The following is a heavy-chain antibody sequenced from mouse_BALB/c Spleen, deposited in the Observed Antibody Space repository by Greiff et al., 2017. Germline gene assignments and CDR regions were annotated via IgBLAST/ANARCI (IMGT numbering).Heavy chain of an antibody. Sequence: DVKLVESGPGLVKPSQSLSLTCTVTGYSITSDYAWNWIRQFPGNKLEWMGYISYSGSTSYNPSLKSRISITRDTSKNQFFLQLNSVTTEDTATYYCARGRYDGFAYWGQGTLVTVSA. CDR1: GYSITSDYA. V-gene: IGHV3-2*02. J-gene: IGHJ3*01. CDR2: ISYSGST. D-gene: IGHD2-14*01. CDR3: ARGRYDGFAY.